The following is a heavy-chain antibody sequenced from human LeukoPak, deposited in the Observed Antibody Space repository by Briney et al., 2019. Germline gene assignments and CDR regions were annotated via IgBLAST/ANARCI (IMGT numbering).Heavy chain of an antibody. V-gene: IGHV4-4*09. J-gene: IGHJ4*02. CDR2: IYTSGST. CDR3: ASAGVYYGSGSYYLSFDY. Sequence: HPSETLSLTCTVSGGSISSYYWCWIRQPPGKGLEWIGYIYTSGSTNYNPSLKSRVTITVDTSKNQFSLKLSSVTAADTAVYYCASAGVYYGSGSYYLSFDYWGQGTLVTVSS. D-gene: IGHD3-10*01. CDR1: GGSISSYY.